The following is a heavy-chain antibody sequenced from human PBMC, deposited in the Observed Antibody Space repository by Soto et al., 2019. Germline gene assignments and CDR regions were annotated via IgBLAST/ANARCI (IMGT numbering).Heavy chain of an antibody. Sequence: SLRLSCAASGFTFRDYYMTWIRQAPGKGLEWASYISSSASGIYYPDSVKGRFTISRDNAKNSLFLQMSSLRAEDTAVYYCARAYSDAFDIWGQGTMVTVSS. CDR1: GFTFRDYY. J-gene: IGHJ3*02. CDR2: ISSSASGI. V-gene: IGHV3-11*01. D-gene: IGHD2-15*01. CDR3: ARAYSDAFDI.